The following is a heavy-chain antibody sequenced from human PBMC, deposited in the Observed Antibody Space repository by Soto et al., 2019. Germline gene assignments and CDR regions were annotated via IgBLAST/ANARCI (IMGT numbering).Heavy chain of an antibody. D-gene: IGHD4-17*01. CDR1: GFTFSNAW. V-gene: IGHV3-15*01. CDR2: IKSKTDGGTT. Sequence: GSLRLSCAASGFTFSNAWMSWVRQAPGKGLEWVGRIKSKTDGGTTDYAAPVKGRFTISRDDSKNTLYLQMNSLKTEDTAVYYCTTDTDYGDYPYYFDYWGQGTLVTVSS. CDR3: TTDTDYGDYPYYFDY. J-gene: IGHJ4*02.